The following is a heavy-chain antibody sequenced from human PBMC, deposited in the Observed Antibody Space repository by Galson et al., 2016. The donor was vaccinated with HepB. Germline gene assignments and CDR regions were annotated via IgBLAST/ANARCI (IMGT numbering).Heavy chain of an antibody. CDR3: TTLLPHRFDF. CDR1: GFTFRNCA. CDR2: IDGPTPNT. Sequence: SLRLSCAASGFTFRNCALSWVRRAPGKGLEWVSHIDGPTPNTHYADSVRGRFSIYRDNSRATLYLQIDSLTAEDSAIDSCTTLLPHRFDFWGQGTRVTVSS. D-gene: IGHD2-15*01. V-gene: IGHV3-23*01. J-gene: IGHJ4*02.